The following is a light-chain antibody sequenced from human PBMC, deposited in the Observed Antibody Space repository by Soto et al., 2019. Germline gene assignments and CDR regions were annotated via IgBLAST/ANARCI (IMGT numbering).Light chain of an antibody. CDR2: EVS. V-gene: IGLV2-14*01. J-gene: IGLJ1*01. CDR1: SSDVGNYKY. CDR3: LSYTSSGTYV. Sequence: QSALTQPASVSGSPGQSITISCTGTSSDVGNYKYVSWYQQHPGEAPKLIIYEVSNRPSGVSDRFSGSKSGNTASLTISGLQAEDETDYYCLSYTSSGTYVFGTGTKVTVL.